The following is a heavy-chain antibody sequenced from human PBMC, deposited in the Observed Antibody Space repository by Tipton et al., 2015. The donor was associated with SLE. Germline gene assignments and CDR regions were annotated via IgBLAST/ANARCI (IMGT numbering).Heavy chain of an antibody. CDR1: GFTFSSYW. D-gene: IGHD6-6*01. V-gene: IGHV3-7*05. J-gene: IGHJ3*02. CDR3: ARDRLEYSSSSDAFDI. CDR2: IKQDGSEK. Sequence: SLRLSCAASGFTFSSYWMSWVRQAPGKGLEWVANIKQDGSEKYYVDSVKGRFTISRDNAKNSLYLQMNSLRAEDTAVYYCARDRLEYSSSSDAFDIWGQGTMVTVSS.